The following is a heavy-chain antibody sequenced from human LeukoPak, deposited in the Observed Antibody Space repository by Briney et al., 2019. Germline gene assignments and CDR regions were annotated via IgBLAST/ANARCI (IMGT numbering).Heavy chain of an antibody. CDR1: GGSMRTYY. CDR3: ARRSSWGLWIDY. CDR2: LYFTGST. Sequence: PSETLSLTCTVSGGSMRTYYWSWIRQPPGRGLEWSGYLYFTGSTNHNPSLKSRVTISVATYKPQCPPKLSSVTAADPAFYYCARRSSWGLWIDYWGQGTLVTVSS. V-gene: IGHV4-59*01. J-gene: IGHJ4*02. D-gene: IGHD2-2*01.